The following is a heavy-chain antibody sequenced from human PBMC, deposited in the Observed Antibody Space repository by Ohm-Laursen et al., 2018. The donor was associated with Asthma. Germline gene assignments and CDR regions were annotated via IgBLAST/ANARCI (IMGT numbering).Heavy chain of an antibody. Sequence: GSLRLSCTASGFTFSSYAMSWVRQAPGKGLEWVSAISGSGGSTYYADSVKGRFTISRDNSKNTLYLQMNSLRAEDTAVYYCAKGYYYDSSGYYPYYFDYWGQGTLVTVSS. J-gene: IGHJ4*02. CDR3: AKGYYYDSSGYYPYYFDY. V-gene: IGHV3-23*01. D-gene: IGHD3-22*01. CDR1: GFTFSSYA. CDR2: ISGSGGST.